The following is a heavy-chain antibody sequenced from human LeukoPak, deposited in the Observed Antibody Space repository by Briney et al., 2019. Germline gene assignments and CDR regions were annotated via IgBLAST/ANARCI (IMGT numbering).Heavy chain of an antibody. CDR1: GFTFSSYA. V-gene: IGHV3-30*04. D-gene: IGHD6-13*01. Sequence: GGSPRLSCAASGFTFSSYAMHWVRQAPGKGLEWVAVISYDGSNKYYADSVKGRFTISRDNSKNTLYLQMNSLRSDDTAVYYCARDRGSSWFDPWGQGTLVTVSS. CDR2: ISYDGSNK. CDR3: ARDRGSSWFDP. J-gene: IGHJ5*02.